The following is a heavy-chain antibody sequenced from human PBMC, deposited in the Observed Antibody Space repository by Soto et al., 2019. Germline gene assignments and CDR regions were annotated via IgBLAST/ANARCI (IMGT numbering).Heavy chain of an antibody. J-gene: IGHJ4*02. Sequence: GGSLRLSCVASGFNLSNPWMTWVRQAAGKGLEWVGRIKSKTDGGTADYAAPVKGRATIPRDDSKNTVYLQMNSLKTEDTAVYYCTTGIYYDILTGYHNVAYWGQGALVTVSS. CDR3: TTGIYYDILTGYHNVAY. CDR1: GFNLSNPW. V-gene: IGHV3-15*01. D-gene: IGHD3-9*01. CDR2: IKSKTDGGTA.